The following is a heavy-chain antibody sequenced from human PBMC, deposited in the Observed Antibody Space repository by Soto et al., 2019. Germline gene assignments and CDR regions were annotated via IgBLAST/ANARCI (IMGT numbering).Heavy chain of an antibody. Sequence: SETLSLTSTVSCGSISSVGYYWSFIRQHPGKGLEWIGYIYYSGSTYYNPSLKSRVTISVDTSKNQFSLKLSSVTAADTAVYYCARDLIAAGGDYYYGMDVWGQGTTVTVSS. CDR1: CGSISSVGYY. V-gene: IGHV4-31*03. J-gene: IGHJ6*02. D-gene: IGHD6-13*01. CDR3: ARDLIAAGGDYYYGMDV. CDR2: IYYSGST.